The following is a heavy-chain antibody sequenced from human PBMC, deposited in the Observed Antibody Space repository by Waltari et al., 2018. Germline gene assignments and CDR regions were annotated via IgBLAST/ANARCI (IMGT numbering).Heavy chain of an antibody. CDR2: IYSSATT. CDR3: ARGGQIVRPRPLDL. V-gene: IGHV3-66*01. D-gene: IGHD6-6*01. CDR1: GFTVTNTY. J-gene: IGHJ3*01. Sequence: EGQLVESGGGLVKPGGSLRLSCAASGFTVTNTYMNWVRQAPGKGLEWVSTIYSSATTFYADSVKGRFTISRDNSKNLLFLQMDDLRVNDTAVYYCARGGQIVRPRPLDLWGPGTLVTVSS.